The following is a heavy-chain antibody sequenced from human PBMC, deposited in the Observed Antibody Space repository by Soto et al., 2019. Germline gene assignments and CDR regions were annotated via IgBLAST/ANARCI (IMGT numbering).Heavy chain of an antibody. CDR3: ARDHIDGWKFDY. J-gene: IGHJ4*02. CDR2: IRQDGNEN. Sequence: EVQLVESGGGLVQPGGCLRLSCAASGFTFSNYWMSLVRQAPGKGLEWVANIRQDGNENYYVDSVKGRFTTSRDNTKNSFYLQMNSLRAENTAVYYCARDHIDGWKFDYWGRGTLVTVSS. V-gene: IGHV3-7*01. D-gene: IGHD6-19*01. CDR1: GFTFSNYW.